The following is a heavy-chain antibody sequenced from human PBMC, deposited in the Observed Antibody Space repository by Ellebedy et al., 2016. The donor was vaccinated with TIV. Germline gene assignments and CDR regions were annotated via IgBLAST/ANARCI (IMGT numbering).Heavy chain of an antibody. D-gene: IGHD2-21*01. J-gene: IGHJ4*03. CDR3: ARVRFGDTAVDY. CDR1: GFTFSSYD. Sequence: GRSLRLSCAASGFTFSSYDMHWVPQGTGKGLEWVSAIGTAGDTYYPGSVKGRFTISRENAKNSLYLQIPSLRAEDTAVYYCARVRFGDTAVDYWGQGTLVTVSS. V-gene: IGHV3-13*01. CDR2: IGTAGDT.